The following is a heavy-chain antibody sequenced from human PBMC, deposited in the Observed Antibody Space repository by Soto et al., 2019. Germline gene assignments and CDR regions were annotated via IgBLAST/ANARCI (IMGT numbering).Heavy chain of an antibody. J-gene: IGHJ4*02. D-gene: IGHD6-19*01. CDR1: GYTFTSYA. Sequence: SVKVSCKASGYTFTSYAMHWVRQAPGQGLEWMGGIIPIFGTANYAQKFQGRVTITADESTSTAYMELSSLRSEDTAVYYCARARYRSGWYFHTIDYWGQGTLVTVSS. CDR3: ARARYRSGWYFHTIDY. V-gene: IGHV1-69*13. CDR2: IIPIFGTA.